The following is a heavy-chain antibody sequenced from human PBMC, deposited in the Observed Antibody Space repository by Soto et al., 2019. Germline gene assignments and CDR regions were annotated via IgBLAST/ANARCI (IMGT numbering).Heavy chain of an antibody. Sequence: QLQLQESGPGLVKPSETLSLTCTVSGCSISSISYYWGWLRQPPGKGLEWIGSIYYSGSTYYNPSLTCRVPISVDTSKNQCALQLSSVTAADTAVYYCARLYCGGECYWGYWYFDLWGRGTLVPVSS. J-gene: IGHJ2*01. D-gene: IGHD2-21*01. CDR3: ARLYCGGECYWGYWYFDL. V-gene: IGHV4-39*01. CDR1: GCSISSISYY. CDR2: IYYSGST.